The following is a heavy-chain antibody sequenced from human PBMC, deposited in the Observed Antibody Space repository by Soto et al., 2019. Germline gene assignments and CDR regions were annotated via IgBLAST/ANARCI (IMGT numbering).Heavy chain of an antibody. D-gene: IGHD5-18*01. CDR3: ARERRGYTYGQDYHYGLDV. J-gene: IGHJ6*02. CDR1: GYTFTNYW. CDR2: FYPGDSDT. Sequence: GESLKISCKGSGYTFTNYWIGWVRQMPGKGLDWLWFFYPGDSDTRYSPSFQGQVSVSADNSNRTAFLQWNSLKASDTAVYYCARERRGYTYGQDYHYGLDVWGHGTTVTVSS. V-gene: IGHV5-51*01.